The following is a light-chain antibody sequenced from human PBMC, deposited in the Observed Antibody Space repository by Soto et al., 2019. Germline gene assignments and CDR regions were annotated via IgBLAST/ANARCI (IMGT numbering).Light chain of an antibody. V-gene: IGLV2-11*01. CDR3: CSYAGSYTYV. CDR2: DVT. J-gene: IGLJ1*01. Sequence: QSVLTQPRSVSGSPGQSVTISCTGTSSDVGGYNYVSWYQQHPGKAPKLIIYDVTKRPSGVPDRFYGSKSGNTASLTISGLQAEDEADYYCCSYAGSYTYVFGTGTKVTVL. CDR1: SSDVGGYNY.